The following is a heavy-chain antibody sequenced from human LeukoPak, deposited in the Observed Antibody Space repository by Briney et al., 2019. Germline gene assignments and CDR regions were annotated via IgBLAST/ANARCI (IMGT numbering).Heavy chain of an antibody. V-gene: IGHV3-21*01. CDR1: GFTFSSHS. CDR2: ISSSSSHI. D-gene: IGHD5/OR15-5a*01. Sequence: GGSLRLSCAASGFTFSSHSMNWVRQAPGKGLEWVSSISSSSSHIYYADSVKGRFTISRDNANNSLYLQMNSLRAEDTAVYYCARGGVYSQGFDYWGQGTLVTVSS. J-gene: IGHJ4*02. CDR3: ARGGVYSQGFDY.